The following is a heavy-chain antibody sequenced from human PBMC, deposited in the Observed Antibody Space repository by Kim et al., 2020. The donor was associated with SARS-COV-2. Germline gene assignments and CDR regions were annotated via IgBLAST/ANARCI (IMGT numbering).Heavy chain of an antibody. D-gene: IGHD6-13*01. J-gene: IGHJ6*02. Sequence: SETLSLTCAVYGGSFSGYYWSWIRQPPGKGLEWIGEINHSGSTNYNPSLKSRVTISVDTSKNQFSLKLSSVTAADTAVYYCARAPLSPYSNRRMDVWGQGTTVTVSS. CDR3: ARAPLSPYSNRRMDV. CDR1: GGSFSGYY. CDR2: INHSGST. V-gene: IGHV4-34*01.